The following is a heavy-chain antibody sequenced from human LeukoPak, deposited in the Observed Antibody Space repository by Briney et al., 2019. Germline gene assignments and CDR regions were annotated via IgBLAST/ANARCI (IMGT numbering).Heavy chain of an antibody. V-gene: IGHV1-8*01. CDR3: ARVGSTYYFDY. CDR2: MNPNSGNT. CDR1: GYTFTSYD. D-gene: IGHD2/OR15-2a*01. J-gene: IGHJ4*02. Sequence: ASVKVSCKASGYTFTSYDINWVRQATGQGLEWMGWMNPNSGNTGYAQKLQGRVTMTTDTSTSTAYMELRSLRSDDTAVYYCARVGSTYYFDYWGQGTLVTVSS.